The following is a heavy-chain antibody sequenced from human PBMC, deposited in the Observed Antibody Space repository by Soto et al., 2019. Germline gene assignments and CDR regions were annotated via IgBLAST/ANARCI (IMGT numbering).Heavy chain of an antibody. CDR1: GGSISSSY. D-gene: IGHD3-10*01. CDR3: ARFVSDYASGMLITSFDP. Sequence: QVQLQESGPGLVKPSETLSLTCTVSGGSISSSYWSWIRQPPGKGLEWIGNIFNSGSTNYNPSLKSRGTISEDRSTNQFSLKLSSVTAADPAVYFCARFVSDYASGMLITSFDPWGQGTLVTVSS. V-gene: IGHV4-59*01. CDR2: IFNSGST. J-gene: IGHJ5*02.